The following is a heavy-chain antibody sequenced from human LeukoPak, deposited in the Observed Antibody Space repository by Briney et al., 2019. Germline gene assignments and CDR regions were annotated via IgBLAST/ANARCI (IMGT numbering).Heavy chain of an antibody. Sequence: SETLSLTCTVSGASISSSSYYWGRLRQPPGKGLEWIGSIYYSGNTYYTAYLKSRVTLFVDTSNNQFSLKLISVTAADTAVYYCARRPLGNTGPFDYWGQGSLVTVSS. CDR2: IYYSGNT. CDR1: GASISSSSYY. J-gene: IGHJ4*02. V-gene: IGHV4-39*01. CDR3: ARRPLGNTGPFDY. D-gene: IGHD3-16*01.